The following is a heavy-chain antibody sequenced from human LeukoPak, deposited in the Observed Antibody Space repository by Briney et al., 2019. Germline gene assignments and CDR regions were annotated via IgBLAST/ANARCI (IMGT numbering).Heavy chain of an antibody. CDR1: GGSISSSSYY. J-gene: IGHJ3*02. CDR2: IYYSGST. V-gene: IGHV4-61*05. CDR3: ARLGRSSYNLAGAFDI. Sequence: PSETLSLTCTVSGGSISSSSYYRGWIRQPPGKGLEWIGYIYYSGSTNHNPSLKSRVTISVDTSKNQFSLKLSSVTAADTAVYYCARLGRSSYNLAGAFDIWGQGTMVTVSS. D-gene: IGHD5-24*01.